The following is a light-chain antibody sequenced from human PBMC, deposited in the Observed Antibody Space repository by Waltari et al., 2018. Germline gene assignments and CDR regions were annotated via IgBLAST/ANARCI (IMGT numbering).Light chain of an antibody. CDR3: YSASDNNLVI. J-gene: IGLJ2*01. CDR1: ILAKTH. Sequence: SYELTQPSSVSVSPGQTARITCSGDILAKTHARWFQQKPGQAPLLVIFQDNLRPSGIPERFSGSSSGTTVTLTISGAHVDDEADYHCYSASDNNLVIFSGGTKLTVL. V-gene: IGLV3-27*01. CDR2: QDN.